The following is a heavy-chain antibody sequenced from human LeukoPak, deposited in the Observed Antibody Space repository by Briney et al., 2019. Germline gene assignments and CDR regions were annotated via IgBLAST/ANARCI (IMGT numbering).Heavy chain of an antibody. D-gene: IGHD3-22*01. Sequence: GGSLRLSCAASGFTFSSYGMHWVRQAPGKGLEWVAVIWYDGSNKYYADSVKGRFTISRDNSKNTLYLQMNSLRAEDTAVYYCAKAVANSGRYFYDAAEYFQHWGQGTLVTVSS. V-gene: IGHV3-30*02. CDR2: IWYDGSNK. CDR1: GFTFSSYG. CDR3: AKAVANSGRYFYDAAEYFQH. J-gene: IGHJ1*01.